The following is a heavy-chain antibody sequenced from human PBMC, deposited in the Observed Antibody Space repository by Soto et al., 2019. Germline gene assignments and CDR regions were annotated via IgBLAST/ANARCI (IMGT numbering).Heavy chain of an antibody. CDR1: GGTFSSYA. V-gene: IGHV1-69*01. CDR3: AREGDYPRPKNNWCDP. CDR2: IIPIFGTA. Sequence: QVQLVQSGAEVKKPGSSVKVSCKASGGTFSSYAISWVRQAPGQGLEWMGGIIPIFGTANYAQKFQGRVTITADESTSPAYMELSSLRSEDTAVYYCAREGDYPRPKNNWCDPWGQGTLVTVAS. J-gene: IGHJ5*02. D-gene: IGHD3-16*01.